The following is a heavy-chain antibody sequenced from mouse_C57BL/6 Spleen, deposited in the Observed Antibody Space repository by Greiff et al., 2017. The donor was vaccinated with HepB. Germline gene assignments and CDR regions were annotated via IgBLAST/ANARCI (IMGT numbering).Heavy chain of an antibody. D-gene: IGHD2-4*01. CDR1: GFNIKADY. CDR2: IDPENGDT. J-gene: IGHJ3*01. CDR3: TRDYDGSWFAY. V-gene: IGHV14-4*01. Sequence: EVQLQQSGAELVRPGASVKLSCTASGFNIKADYMHWVKQRPEQGLEWIGWIDPENGDTEYASKFQGKATITADTSSNTAYLQLSSLTSEDTAVYYCTRDYDGSWFAYWGQGTLVTVSA.